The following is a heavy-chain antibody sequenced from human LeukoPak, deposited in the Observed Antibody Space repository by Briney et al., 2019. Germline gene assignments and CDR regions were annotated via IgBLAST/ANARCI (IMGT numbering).Heavy chain of an antibody. CDR1: GFTFSSYW. D-gene: IGHD5-24*01. J-gene: IGHJ1*01. Sequence: PGGSLRLSCAASGFTFSSYWMSWVRQAPGKGLEWVANIKQDGSEKYYVDSVKGRFTISRDNAKNSLYLQMNSLRAEDTALYYCAKSVYRRLRDGYHILDWGQGTLVTVSS. CDR2: IKQDGSEK. V-gene: IGHV3-7*03. CDR3: AKSVYRRLRDGYHILD.